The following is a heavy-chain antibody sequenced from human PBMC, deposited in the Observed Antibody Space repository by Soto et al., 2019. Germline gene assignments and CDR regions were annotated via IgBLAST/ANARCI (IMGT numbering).Heavy chain of an antibody. Sequence: QVQLVQSGAEVKKPGSSVKVSCKASGGTFSSYAISWVRQAPGQGLEWLGGIIPIFGTANYAQKFQGRVTITADESTSTAYMELSSLRSEDTAVYYCARGSKLSSSWHLKFDYWGQGTLVTVSS. CDR2: IIPIFGTA. D-gene: IGHD6-13*01. J-gene: IGHJ4*02. V-gene: IGHV1-69*01. CDR3: ARGSKLSSSWHLKFDY. CDR1: GGTFSSYA.